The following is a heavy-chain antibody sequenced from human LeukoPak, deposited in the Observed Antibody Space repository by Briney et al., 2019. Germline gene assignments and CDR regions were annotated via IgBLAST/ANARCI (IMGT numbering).Heavy chain of an antibody. V-gene: IGHV4-4*07. J-gene: IGHJ4*02. CDR2: IYTSGST. D-gene: IGHD3-22*01. CDR1: GGSISTYY. Sequence: PSETLSLTCTVSGGSISTYYWSWIRQPAGKGLGWIGRIYTSGSTNYNPSLKSRVTMSVDTSKNQFSLRLSSVTAADTAVYYCARTIVVLTGYYFDYWGQGTLVTVSS. CDR3: ARTIVVLTGYYFDY.